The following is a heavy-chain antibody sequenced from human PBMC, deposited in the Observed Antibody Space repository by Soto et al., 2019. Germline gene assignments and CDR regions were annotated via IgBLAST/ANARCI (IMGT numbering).Heavy chain of an antibody. V-gene: IGHV1-18*01. D-gene: IGHD2-2*01. CDR3: ARDRVVVVPAAIDY. Sequence: GVSVKVSCKASGYTFNSYGICWVRQAPGQGLEWMGWISAYNGSTNYAQKLQGRVTMTTDTSTSTAYMELRSLRSDDTAVYYCARDRVVVVPAAIDYWGQGTLVTVSS. CDR1: GYTFNSYG. CDR2: ISAYNGST. J-gene: IGHJ4*02.